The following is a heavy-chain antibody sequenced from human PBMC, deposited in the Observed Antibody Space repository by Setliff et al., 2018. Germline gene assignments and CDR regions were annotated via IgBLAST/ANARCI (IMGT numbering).Heavy chain of an antibody. J-gene: IGHJ4*02. CDR2: IYHSGST. Sequence: PSETLSLTCAVSGYSISSGYYWGWIRQPPGKGLEWIGSIYHSGSTYDNPSLKSRVTISVDTAKNQFSLKLSSVTAADTAVYYCAREGYYVSSGYWADFDYWGQGTLVTVSS. D-gene: IGHD3-22*01. CDR3: AREGYYVSSGYWADFDY. CDR1: GYSISSGYY. V-gene: IGHV4-38-2*02.